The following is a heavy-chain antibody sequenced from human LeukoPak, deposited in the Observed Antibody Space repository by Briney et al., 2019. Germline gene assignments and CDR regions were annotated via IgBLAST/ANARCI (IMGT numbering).Heavy chain of an antibody. Sequence: GGSLLLSCAASGFTFSSYAMSWVRQAPGKGLEWVSVIYSGGSTYYADSVKGRFTISRDNSKNTLYLQMNSLRAEDTAVYYCARNLAPYSGTDPGMDVWGQGTTVTVSS. D-gene: IGHD1-26*01. V-gene: IGHV3-66*01. J-gene: IGHJ6*02. CDR1: GFTFSSYA. CDR2: IYSGGST. CDR3: ARNLAPYSGTDPGMDV.